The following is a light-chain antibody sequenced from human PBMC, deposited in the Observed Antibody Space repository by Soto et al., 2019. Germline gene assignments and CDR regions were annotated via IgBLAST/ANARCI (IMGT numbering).Light chain of an antibody. CDR2: GAS. CDR1: QSISDT. V-gene: IGKV3-15*01. J-gene: IGKJ1*01. CDR3: QQTYSAPPWT. Sequence: EIVMTQSPATLSVSPGGRATLSCRASQSISDTLAWYQQKPGQAPRLLIYGASTRAPGSPARFSGSGSGTDFTLTISSLQSEDFATYFCQQTYSAPPWTFGPGTKVEIK.